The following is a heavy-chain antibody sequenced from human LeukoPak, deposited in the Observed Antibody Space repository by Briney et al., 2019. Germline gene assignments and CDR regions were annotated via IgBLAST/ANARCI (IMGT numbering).Heavy chain of an antibody. CDR2: LYAGGES. V-gene: IGHV3-53*01. CDR1: GFAVKSSY. J-gene: IGHJ4*02. D-gene: IGHD3-10*01. Sequence: GGSLRLSCAASGFAVKSSYMNWVRQAPGKGLEWVSVLYAGGESYYADSVLGRFTISRDNSNNTVFLEMNSLTADDTAVYFCARDSAGNQYSSGNFDLWSQGTLVTVSS. CDR3: ARDSAGNQYSSGNFDL.